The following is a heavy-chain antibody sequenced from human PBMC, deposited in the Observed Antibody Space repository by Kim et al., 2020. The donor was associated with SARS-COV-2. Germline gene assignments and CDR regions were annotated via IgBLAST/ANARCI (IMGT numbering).Heavy chain of an antibody. Sequence: GGSLRLSCAASGFTFNNYAMTWVRQAPGKGLEWVSVIYSGGISTYYADSVKGRFTISRDDSKNTLYLQMNSLRAEDTAVYYCAKEAGGNDYWGQGTLVTVSS. CDR2: IYSGGIST. CDR1: GFTFNNYA. D-gene: IGHD3-16*01. J-gene: IGHJ4*02. CDR3: AKEAGGNDY. V-gene: IGHV3-23*03.